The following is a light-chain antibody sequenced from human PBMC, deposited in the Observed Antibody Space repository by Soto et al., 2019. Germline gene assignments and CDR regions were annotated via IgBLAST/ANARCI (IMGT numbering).Light chain of an antibody. Sequence: QSALTQPPSASGSPGQSVTISCTGTSSDVGGYNYVSWYQQHPGKAPKLIISEVSKRPSGVPDRFSGSKSGNTASLTVSGLQAEDEADYYCCSYAGSQTWVFGGGTKLTVL. J-gene: IGLJ3*02. CDR2: EVS. CDR3: CSYAGSQTWV. CDR1: SSDVGGYNY. V-gene: IGLV2-8*01.